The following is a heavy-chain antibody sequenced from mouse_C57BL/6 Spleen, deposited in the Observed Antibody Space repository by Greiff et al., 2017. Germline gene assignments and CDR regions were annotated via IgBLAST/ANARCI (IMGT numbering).Heavy chain of an antibody. CDR3: ARGPYYYGSSYLYFDV. V-gene: IGHV5-17*01. CDR2: ISSGSSTI. CDR1: GFTFSDYG. Sequence: EVMLVESGGGLVKPGGSLKLSCAASGFTFSDYGMHWVRQAPEKGLEWVAYISSGSSTIYSADTVKGLFTISRDNAKNTLFLQMTSLRSEDTAMYYCARGPYYYGSSYLYFDVWGTGTTVTVSS. D-gene: IGHD1-1*01. J-gene: IGHJ1*03.